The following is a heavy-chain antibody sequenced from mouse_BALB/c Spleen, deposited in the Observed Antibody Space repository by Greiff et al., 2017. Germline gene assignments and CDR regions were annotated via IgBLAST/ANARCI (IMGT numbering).Heavy chain of an antibody. J-gene: IGHJ4*01. D-gene: IGHD2-3*01. CDR1: GDSITSGY. V-gene: IGHV3-8*02. Sequence: VQLQQSGPSLVKPSQTLSLTCSVTGDSITSGYWNWIRKFPGNKLEYMGYISYSGSTYYNPSLKSRISITRDTSKNQYYLQLNSVTTEDTATYYCARFGAMNGYYAMDYWGQGTSVTVSS. CDR2: ISYSGST. CDR3: ARFGAMNGYYAMDY.